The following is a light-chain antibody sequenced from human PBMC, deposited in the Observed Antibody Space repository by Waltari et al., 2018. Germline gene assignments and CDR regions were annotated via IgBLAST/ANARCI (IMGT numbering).Light chain of an antibody. CDR2: DVS. V-gene: IGLV2-14*03. CDR3: SSYSRTSTLVV. J-gene: IGLJ2*01. CDR1: SSDVGGYHY. Sequence: QSALTQPASVSGSPGQSITFSCTGDSSDVGGYHYVSWYQQQPGKAPRLMIYDVSIRPSGVSNRFSGSKSGNTASLTISGLQAEDEADYYCSSYSRTSTLVVFGGGTKLAVL.